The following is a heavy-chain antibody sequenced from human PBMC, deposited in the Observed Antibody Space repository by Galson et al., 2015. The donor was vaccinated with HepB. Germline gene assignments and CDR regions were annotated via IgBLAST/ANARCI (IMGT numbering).Heavy chain of an antibody. J-gene: IGHJ4*02. CDR1: GGTFSSYA. CDR2: IIPILGIA. V-gene: IGHV1-69*04. CDR3: ARDPDGDYEKELFGY. Sequence: SVKVSCKASGGTFSSYAISWVRQAPGQGLEWMGRIIPILGIANYAQKFQGRVTITADKSTSTAYMELSSLRSEDTAVYYCARDPDGDYEKELFGYWGQGTLVTVSS. D-gene: IGHD4-17*01.